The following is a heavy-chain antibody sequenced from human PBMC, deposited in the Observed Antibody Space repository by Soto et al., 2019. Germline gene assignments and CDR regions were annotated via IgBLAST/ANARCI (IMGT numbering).Heavy chain of an antibody. J-gene: IGHJ4*02. CDR1: GGSISNFY. Sequence: PSETLSLTCTVSGGSISNFYWSWIRQPPGKGLEWIGYIYYSGTTNYNPSLKSRVTISVDTSKSQFSLKLNSVTSADTAVYFCARTHDHKSSTFDCWGQGTLVTVSS. V-gene: IGHV4-59*01. CDR3: ARTHDHKSSTFDC. CDR2: IYYSGTT.